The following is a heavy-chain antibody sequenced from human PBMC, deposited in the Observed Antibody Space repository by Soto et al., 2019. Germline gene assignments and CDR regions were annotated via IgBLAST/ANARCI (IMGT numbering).Heavy chain of an antibody. J-gene: IGHJ4*02. CDR3: AHKGGGDRILDY. CDR1: GFSLSTSGVG. CDR2: IYWDDAK. D-gene: IGHD3-16*01. Sequence: QITLKESGPTLVKPTQTLTLTCTFSGFSLSTSGVGVGWIRQPPGKALEWLALIYWDDAKHYSPSLKSRLTITKDTPKNQVALIMTNMDPVDTATYYCAHKGGGDRILDYWGQGTLVTVSS. V-gene: IGHV2-5*02.